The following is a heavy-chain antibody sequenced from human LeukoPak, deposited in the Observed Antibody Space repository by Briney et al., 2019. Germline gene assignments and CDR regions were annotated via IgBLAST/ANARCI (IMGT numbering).Heavy chain of an antibody. CDR3: ATAPSTWIQLWLWGY. J-gene: IGHJ4*02. CDR2: FDPEDGET. CDR1: GYTLTELS. V-gene: IGHV1-24*01. Sequence: ASVKVSCKVSGYTLTELSMHWVRQAPGKGLEWMGGFDPEDGETIYAQKFQGRVTMTEDTSTDTAYMELSSLRSEDTAVYYCATAPSTWIQLWLWGYWGQGTLVAVSS. D-gene: IGHD5-18*01.